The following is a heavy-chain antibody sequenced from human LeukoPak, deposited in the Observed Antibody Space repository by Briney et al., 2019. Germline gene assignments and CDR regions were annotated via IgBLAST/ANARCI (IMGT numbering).Heavy chain of an antibody. CDR2: IKSKTDGGTT. CDR3: TTDPPHNWNDVIY. CDR1: GFTFSSYA. V-gene: IGHV3-15*07. J-gene: IGHJ4*02. D-gene: IGHD1-20*01. Sequence: PGRSLRLSCAASGFTFSSYAMHWVRQAPGKGLEWDGRIKSKTDGGTTDYAAPVKGRFTISRDDSKNTLYLQMNSLKTEDTAVYYCTTDPPHNWNDVIYWGQGTLVTVSS.